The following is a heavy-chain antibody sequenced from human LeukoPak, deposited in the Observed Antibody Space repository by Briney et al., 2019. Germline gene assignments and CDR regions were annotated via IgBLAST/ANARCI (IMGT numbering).Heavy chain of an antibody. CDR1: GFSISSGYF. CDR3: ARRISTRRGETCSSTSCYFDY. J-gene: IGHJ4*02. V-gene: IGHV4-38-2*01. CDR2: IFHNGIT. D-gene: IGHD2-2*01. Sequence: PSETLSLTCAVSGFSISSGYFWAWTRQSPGKGLEWIGSIFHNGITYYNPSLKSRITISVDTSKNQFSLRLSSVTAADTAVYYCARRISTRRGETCSSTSCYFDYWGQGTLVTVSS.